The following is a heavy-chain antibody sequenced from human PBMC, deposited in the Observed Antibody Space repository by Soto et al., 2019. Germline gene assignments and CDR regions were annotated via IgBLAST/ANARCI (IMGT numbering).Heavy chain of an antibody. CDR3: ARGRVSSGWYRDY. Sequence: PSETLSLTCTVYGGSFIGYYWSWIRQPPGKGLEWIGEINHSGSTNYNPSLKSRVTISVDTSKNQFSLKLNSVTAADTAVYFCARGRVSSGWYRDYWGQGTLVTVSS. CDR2: INHSGST. D-gene: IGHD6-19*01. CDR1: GGSFIGYY. J-gene: IGHJ4*02. V-gene: IGHV4-34*01.